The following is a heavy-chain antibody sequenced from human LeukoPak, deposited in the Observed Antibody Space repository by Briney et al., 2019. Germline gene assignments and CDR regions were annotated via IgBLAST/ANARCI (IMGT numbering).Heavy chain of an antibody. Sequence: ASVKVSCKASGYTFTSYYMHWVRQAPGQGLEWMGIINPSGGSTSYAQKFQGRVTMTRDTSTSTVYMELSSLRSEDTAVYYCAREETYYYDSSGSDAFDIWGQGTMVTVSS. CDR3: AREETYYYDSSGSDAFDI. J-gene: IGHJ3*02. CDR1: GYTFTSYY. D-gene: IGHD3-22*01. CDR2: INPSGGST. V-gene: IGHV1-46*01.